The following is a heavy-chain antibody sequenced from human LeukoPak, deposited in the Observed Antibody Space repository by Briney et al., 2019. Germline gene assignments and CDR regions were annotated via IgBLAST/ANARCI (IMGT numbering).Heavy chain of an antibody. CDR3: ARDPPAGYYDSGGYLDY. V-gene: IGHV1-2*02. CDR2: INPNSGGT. Sequence: ASVKVSCKASGYTFTGYYMHWVRQAPGQGLEWMGWINPNSGGTNYAQKFQGRVTMTRDTSISTAYMELSRLRSDDTAVYYCARDPPAGYYDSGGYLDYWGQGTLVTVSS. D-gene: IGHD3-22*01. CDR1: GYTFTGYY. J-gene: IGHJ4*02.